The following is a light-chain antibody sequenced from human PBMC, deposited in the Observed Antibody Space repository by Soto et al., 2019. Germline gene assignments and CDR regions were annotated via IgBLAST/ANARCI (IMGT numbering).Light chain of an antibody. V-gene: IGKV3-20*01. CDR2: GAS. Sequence: EIVLTQSPGTLSLSPGERATLFCRASQSFTTSQLAWYQQRPGQAPRVLIFGASRRATGIPDRFSGSGSGTDFTLTISRLEPEDSAVYYCQQDASSPRTFGQGISVEIK. CDR3: QQDASSPRT. CDR1: QSFTTSQ. J-gene: IGKJ1*01.